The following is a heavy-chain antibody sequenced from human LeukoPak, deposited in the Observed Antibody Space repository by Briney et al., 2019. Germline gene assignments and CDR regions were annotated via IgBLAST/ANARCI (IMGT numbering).Heavy chain of an antibody. CDR3: PRGTPMVGDNYYGMDV. J-gene: IGHJ6*02. Sequence: PGGSLRLSCAVSGISVKTNYIHWVRQSPGKGLEWVSVIYTGGSKYYADPVKGRFIISRDSSSSTVNLQLNGLRTEDTAVYYCPRGTPMVGDNYYGMDVWGPGTTVTVSS. CDR2: IYTGGSK. D-gene: IGHD3-10*02. CDR1: GISVKTNY. V-gene: IGHV3-66*01.